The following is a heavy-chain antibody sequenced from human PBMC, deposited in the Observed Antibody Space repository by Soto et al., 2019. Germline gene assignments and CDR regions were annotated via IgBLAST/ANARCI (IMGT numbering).Heavy chain of an antibody. D-gene: IGHD3-3*01. Sequence: GGSLRLSCAASGFTFSNAWMSWVRQAPGKGLEWVGRIKSKTDGGTTAYAAPVTGSFTITRDDSKNTLYLQRNSLKTDDTAVYYCTTGRPPEPGREAWYDFWSGYYCCYYGMDVWGQGTTVTVSS. CDR1: GFTFSNAW. CDR2: IKSKTDGGTT. CDR3: TTGRPPEPGREAWYDFWSGYYCCYYGMDV. J-gene: IGHJ6*02. V-gene: IGHV3-15*01.